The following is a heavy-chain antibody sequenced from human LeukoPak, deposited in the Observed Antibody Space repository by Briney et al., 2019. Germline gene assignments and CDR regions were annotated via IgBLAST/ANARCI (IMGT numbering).Heavy chain of an antibody. CDR1: GYTLTGIS. Sequence: ASVKVSCKVFGYTLTGISMHWVRQAPGKGLEWMGGFDPEDGETIYAQKVQARVTMTEDTSTDTAYMELSSLRSEDTAVYYCATDREGGIGYWGQGTLVTVSS. CDR2: FDPEDGET. V-gene: IGHV1-24*01. J-gene: IGHJ4*02. CDR3: ATDREGGIGY. D-gene: IGHD3-10*01.